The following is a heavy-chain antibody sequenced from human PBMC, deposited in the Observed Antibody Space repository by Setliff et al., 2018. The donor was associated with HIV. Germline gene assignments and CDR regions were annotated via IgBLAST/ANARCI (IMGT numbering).Heavy chain of an antibody. CDR2: LSPSGTT. Sequence: TSETLSLTCGVSGGSFSDYHWTWIRQPPGKGLEWIGELSPSGTTRSNPSLKSRVTISVDRSKNQFSLKLSSVTAADTAVYYCARRGDFFYYAMDVWGQGTTVTVSS. CDR1: GGSFSDYH. J-gene: IGHJ6*02. CDR3: ARRGDFFYYAMDV. V-gene: IGHV4-34*01.